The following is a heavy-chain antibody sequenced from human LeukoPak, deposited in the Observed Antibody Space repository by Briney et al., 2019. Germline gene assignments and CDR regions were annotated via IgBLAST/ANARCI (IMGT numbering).Heavy chain of an antibody. V-gene: IGHV3-49*04. CDR1: GLTFGDYA. CDR3: TVAAAGFDY. J-gene: IGHJ4*02. CDR2: IRSKAYGGTT. D-gene: IGHD6-13*01. Sequence: GGSLRLSCTASGLTFGDYAMSWVRQAPGKGLEWVGFIRSKAYGGTTEYAACVKGRFTISRDDSKSIAYLQMNSLKTEDTAVYYCTVAAAGFDYWGQGTLVTVSS.